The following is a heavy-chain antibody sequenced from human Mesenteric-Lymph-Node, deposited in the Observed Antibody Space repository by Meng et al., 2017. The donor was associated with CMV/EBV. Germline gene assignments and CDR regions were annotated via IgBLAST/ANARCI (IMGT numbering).Heavy chain of an antibody. CDR2: ISWNGGSI. CDR3: ARAPGGDYDSSGYYYPVVYFDY. D-gene: IGHD3-22*01. J-gene: IGHJ4*02. Sequence: SLKISCAASGFTFDDYAMHWVRQAPGKGLEWVSGISWNGGSIGYADSVKGRFTISRDNAKNSLYLQMNSLRAEDTAVYYCARAPGGDYDSSGYYYPVVYFDYWGQGTLVTVSS. V-gene: IGHV3-9*01. CDR1: GFTFDDYA.